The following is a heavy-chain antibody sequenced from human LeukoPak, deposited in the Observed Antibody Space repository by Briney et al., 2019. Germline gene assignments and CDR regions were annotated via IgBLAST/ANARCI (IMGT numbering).Heavy chain of an antibody. D-gene: IGHD4-17*01. Sequence: SETLSLTCPVSGGSISSYHWSWIRQPPGKWLEWIGYIYSSGSTSYNPSLKSRVTISADTSKTQFSLKLSSVTAADTAVYYCARQYGNWYFDLWGRGTLVTVSS. V-gene: IGHV4-59*08. CDR3: ARQYGNWYFDL. J-gene: IGHJ2*01. CDR2: IYSSGST. CDR1: GGSISSYH.